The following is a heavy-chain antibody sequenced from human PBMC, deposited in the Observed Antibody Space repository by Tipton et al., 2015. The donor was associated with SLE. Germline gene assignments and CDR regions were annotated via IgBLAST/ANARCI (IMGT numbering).Heavy chain of an antibody. D-gene: IGHD3-10*01. V-gene: IGHV4-4*07. J-gene: IGHJ4*02. CDR3: ARGLAMVRGDSMDY. CDR2: IYPSGSI. Sequence: TLSLTCTVSGDSINSHYWSWIRQPAVKGLQWIGRIYPSGSINYNPPLKSRVTMSVDTSKNQFSLKLSSVTAADTAVYCCARGLAMVRGDSMDYWGQGTLVTVSS. CDR1: GDSINSHY.